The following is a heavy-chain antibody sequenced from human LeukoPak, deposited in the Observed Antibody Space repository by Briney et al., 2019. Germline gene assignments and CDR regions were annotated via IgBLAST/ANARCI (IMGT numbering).Heavy chain of an antibody. V-gene: IGHV3-9*01. CDR3: AKSRGVTTSHFDY. CDR2: ISWNSGSI. D-gene: IGHD4-17*01. Sequence: LSLTCAVSGGSISSGGYSWSWIRQPPGKGLEWVSGISWNSGSIGYADSVKGRFTISRDNAKNSLYLQMNSLRAEDTALYYCAKSRGVTTSHFDYWGQGTLVTVSS. J-gene: IGHJ4*02. CDR1: GGSISSGGYS.